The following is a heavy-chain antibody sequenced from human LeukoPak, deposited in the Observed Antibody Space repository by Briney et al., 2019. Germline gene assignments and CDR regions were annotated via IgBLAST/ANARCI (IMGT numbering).Heavy chain of an antibody. V-gene: IGHV3-48*03. CDR1: GFSFSIYE. D-gene: IGHD5-12*01. CDR3: TTPTVATNFDY. CDR2: ISSSGTTT. J-gene: IGHJ4*02. Sequence: GGSLRLSCAASGFSFSIYEIHWVRQAPGKGLEWISDISSSGTTTYYADSVKGRFTISRDNAKNSLYLQMNSLRAEDTAVYYCTTPTVATNFDYGGRGTLVTVSS.